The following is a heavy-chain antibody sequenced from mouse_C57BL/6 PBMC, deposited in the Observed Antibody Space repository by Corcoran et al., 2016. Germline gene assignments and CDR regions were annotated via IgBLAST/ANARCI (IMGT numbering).Heavy chain of an antibody. V-gene: IGHV3-6*01. CDR1: GYSITSGYY. D-gene: IGHD4-1*01. CDR2: ISYDGSN. J-gene: IGHJ2*01. CDR3: ARDETGPFDY. Sequence: DVQLQESGPGLVKPSQSLSLTCSVTGYSITSGYYWNWIRQFPGNKLEWMGYISYDGSNNYKPSLKNRISITRDTSKNQFFLKLNSVTTEDTATYYCARDETGPFDYWGQGTTLTVSS.